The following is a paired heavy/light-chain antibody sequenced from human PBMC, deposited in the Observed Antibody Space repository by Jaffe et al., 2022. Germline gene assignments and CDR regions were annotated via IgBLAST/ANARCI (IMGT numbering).Light chain of an antibody. CDR3: QQSNSAPMYT. V-gene: IGKV1-39*01. CDR2: AAS. J-gene: IGKJ2*01. Sequence: DIQLTQSPSSLSASVGDRVTITCRASQTIGIYLNWYQQKLGKAPKLLIYAASTLQSGVPSRFSGRGAGTDFTLTISSLQPEDFAVYYCQQSNSAPMYTFGQGTKVEIK. CDR1: QTIGIY.
Heavy chain of an antibody. Sequence: EDRLVESGGGLVKPGGSLRLSCAASGFSFSSYSIHWVRQAPGKGLEWVSSISSSGTYTHYADSVKGRFTTSRDNAKNSLYLQMNSLRAEDTAVYYCASLIYCSGGSCYPFDFWGQGTKVTVSS. CDR3: ASLIYCSGGSCYPFDF. J-gene: IGHJ3*01. CDR2: ISSSGTYT. V-gene: IGHV3-21*01. CDR1: GFSFSSYS. D-gene: IGHD2-15*01.